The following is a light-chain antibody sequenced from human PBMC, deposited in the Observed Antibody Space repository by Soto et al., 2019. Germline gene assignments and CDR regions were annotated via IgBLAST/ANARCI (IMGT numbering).Light chain of an antibody. CDR1: QSVSSK. CDR2: GAS. Sequence: ETVMTQSPATLSVSPGERATLSCRASQSVSSKLAWYQQKPGQAPRLLIYGASTRATGIPARFSGSGSGTEFTLSISSLQSEDSAVYYCQQYNNWPPAWTFGQGTKVDIK. V-gene: IGKV3D-15*01. CDR3: QQYNNWPPAWT. J-gene: IGKJ1*01.